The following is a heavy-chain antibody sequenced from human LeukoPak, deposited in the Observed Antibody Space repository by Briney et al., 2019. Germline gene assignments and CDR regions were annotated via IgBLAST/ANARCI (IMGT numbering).Heavy chain of an antibody. CDR2: INHSGST. D-gene: IGHD3-10*01. CDR1: GGSFSGYY. Sequence: SETLSLTCAVYGGSFSGYYWSWIRQPPGKGLEWIGEINHSGSTNYNPSLKRRVTISVDTSKNQFSLKLSSVPAADTAVYYCAREYGSGRPFYYYYMDVWGKGTTVTVSS. J-gene: IGHJ6*03. CDR3: AREYGSGRPFYYYYMDV. V-gene: IGHV4-34*01.